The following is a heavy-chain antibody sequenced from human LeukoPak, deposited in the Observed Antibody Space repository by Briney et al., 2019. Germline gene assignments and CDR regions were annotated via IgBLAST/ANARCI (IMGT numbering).Heavy chain of an antibody. J-gene: IGHJ4*02. V-gene: IGHV4-30-2*01. CDR3: ARDPHRIQDTAVVL. Sequence: SQTLSLTCTVSGGSISSGGYYWSWIRQPPGKGLEWIGYIYHSGSTYYNPSLKSRVTISVDRSKNQFSLKLSSVTAADTAVYYCARDPHRIQDTAVVLWGQGTLVTVSS. CDR1: GGSISSGGYY. D-gene: IGHD5-18*01. CDR2: IYHSGST.